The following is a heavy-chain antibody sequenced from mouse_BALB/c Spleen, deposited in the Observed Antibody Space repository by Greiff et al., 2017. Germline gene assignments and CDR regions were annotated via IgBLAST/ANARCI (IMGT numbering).Heavy chain of an antibody. Sequence: EVMLVESGGGLVKPGGSLKLSCAASGFTFSDYYMYWVRQTPEKRLEWVATISDGGSYTYYPDSVKGRFTISRDNAKNNLYLQMSSLKSEDTAMYYCARGDYGYDDRYAMDYWGQGTSVTVSS. CDR2: ISDGGSYT. CDR3: ARGDYGYDDRYAMDY. D-gene: IGHD2-2*01. J-gene: IGHJ4*01. V-gene: IGHV5-4*02. CDR1: GFTFSDYY.